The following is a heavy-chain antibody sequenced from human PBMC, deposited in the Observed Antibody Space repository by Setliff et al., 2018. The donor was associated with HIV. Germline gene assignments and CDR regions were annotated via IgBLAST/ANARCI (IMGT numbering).Heavy chain of an antibody. J-gene: IGHJ3*02. D-gene: IGHD1-1*01. Sequence: PSQTLSLTCAISGDSVSSNSGSWNWIRQSPSRGLEWLGRTYYRSKWYNQYAVSLKSRISINPDTSKNQFSLQLNSVTPEDTAVYYCVRENDRLDAFDIWGQGTMVTVSS. CDR3: VRENDRLDAFDI. V-gene: IGHV6-1*01. CDR1: GDSVSSNSGS. CDR2: TYYRSKWYN.